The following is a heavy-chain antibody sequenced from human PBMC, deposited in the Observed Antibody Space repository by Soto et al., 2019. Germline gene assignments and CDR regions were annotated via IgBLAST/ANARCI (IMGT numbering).Heavy chain of an antibody. Sequence: QVQLVQSGAEVKKPGSSVKVSCKASGGTFSSYAISWVRQAPGQGLEWMGGIIPIFGTANYAQKFQGRVKITADESTSTDNMELSSLRSEDTAVYYCARAESDVLMVYAAYYYYGMDVWGQGTTVTVSS. CDR2: IIPIFGTA. D-gene: IGHD2-8*01. CDR3: ARAESDVLMVYAAYYYYGMDV. CDR1: GGTFSSYA. V-gene: IGHV1-69*01. J-gene: IGHJ6*02.